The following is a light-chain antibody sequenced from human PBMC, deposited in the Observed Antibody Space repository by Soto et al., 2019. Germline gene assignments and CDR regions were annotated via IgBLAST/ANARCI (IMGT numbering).Light chain of an antibody. CDR3: QHYNSYSEA. V-gene: IGKV1-5*03. Sequence: DIPMTQSASTLSASLGDRVTITCRASQSISSWLAWYQQKPGKAPKLLIYKASTLKSGVPSRFSGSGYGTEFNLTISSLQTDDFATYYCQHYNSYSEAFGQGTKVDIK. J-gene: IGKJ1*01. CDR2: KAS. CDR1: QSISSW.